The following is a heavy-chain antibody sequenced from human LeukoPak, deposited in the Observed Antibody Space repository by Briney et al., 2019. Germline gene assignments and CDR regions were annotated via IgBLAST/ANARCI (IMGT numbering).Heavy chain of an antibody. V-gene: IGHV3-23*01. CDR1: GFTFSSYA. J-gene: IGHJ4*02. Sequence: GGSLRLSCAASGFTFSSYAMSWVRQAPGKGLEWVSAISGSGGSTYYADSVKGRLTISRDNSKNTLYLQMNSLRAEDTAVYYCAKDRGFIAAAGSDDYWGQGTLVTVSS. CDR2: ISGSGGST. CDR3: AKDRGFIAAAGSDDY. D-gene: IGHD6-13*01.